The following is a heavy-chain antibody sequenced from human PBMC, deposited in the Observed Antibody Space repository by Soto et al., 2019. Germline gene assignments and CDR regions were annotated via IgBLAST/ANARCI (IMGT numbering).Heavy chain of an antibody. CDR1: GYTFTNYD. D-gene: IGHD5-18*01. V-gene: IGHV1-8*01. Sequence: QVQLVQSRAEMKKPGASVKVSCKASGYTFTNYDINWVRQAPGQGLEWQGWMTPNSGNTGYAQKFQGRVTLTRDTSISTAYMELSSLRSEDTAVYYCARNTYEVADFHLWGQGTLVTVSS. J-gene: IGHJ4*02. CDR3: ARNTYEVADFHL. CDR2: MTPNSGNT.